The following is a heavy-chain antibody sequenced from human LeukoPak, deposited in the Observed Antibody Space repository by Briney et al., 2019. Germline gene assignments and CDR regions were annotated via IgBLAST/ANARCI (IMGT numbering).Heavy chain of an antibody. CDR2: ISSNGGST. J-gene: IGHJ6*03. CDR3: ARSTDPYCSSTSCAPNYYYYYMDV. D-gene: IGHD2-2*01. CDR1: GFTFSSYA. V-gene: IGHV3-64*01. Sequence: GGSLRLSCAASGFTFSSYAMHWVRQAPGKGLEYVSAISSNGGSTSYANSVKDRFTISRDNSKNTLYLQMGSLRAEDMAVYYCARSTDPYCSSTSCAPNYYYYYMDVWGKGTTVTVSS.